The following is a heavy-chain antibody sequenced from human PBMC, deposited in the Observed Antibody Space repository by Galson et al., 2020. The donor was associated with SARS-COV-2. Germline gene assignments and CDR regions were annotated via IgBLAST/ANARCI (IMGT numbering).Heavy chain of an antibody. D-gene: IGHD2-2*01. Sequence: SETLSLTCAISGDSVSSHSAAWNWIRQSPSRGLEWLGRTYYRSTWSYDYAVSVKSRITINPDTSKNQFSLQLNSVTPEDTAVYYCARSPVAPAAYYFDYWGQGTLVTVSS. CDR1: GDSVSSHSAA. V-gene: IGHV6-1*01. J-gene: IGHJ4*02. CDR2: TYYRSTWSY. CDR3: ARSPVAPAAYYFDY.